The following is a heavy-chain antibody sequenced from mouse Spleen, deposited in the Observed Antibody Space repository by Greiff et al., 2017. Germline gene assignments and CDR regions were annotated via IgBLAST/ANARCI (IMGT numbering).Heavy chain of an antibody. J-gene: IGHJ4*01. CDR2: ISSGGGNT. Sequence: EVMLVESGGGLVKLGGSLKLSCAASGFTLSSYAMSWVRQTPEKRLEWVATISSGGGNTYYPDSVKGRFTNSRDNAKHTLYLQMSNLKSEETAMYYCARHGDGYYYAIGHWGQGTSATVSS. D-gene: IGHD2-3*01. CDR1: GFTLSSYA. CDR3: ARHGDGYYYAIGH. V-gene: IGHV5-9*01.